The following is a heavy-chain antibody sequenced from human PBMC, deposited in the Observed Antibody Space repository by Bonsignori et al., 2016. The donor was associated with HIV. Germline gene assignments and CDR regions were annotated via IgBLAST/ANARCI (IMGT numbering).Heavy chain of an antibody. CDR2: IIPTLGTA. Sequence: WVRQAPGQGLEWMGGIIPTLGTANYAQKFQGRVTITADESTSTAYMELSSLRSEDTAVYYCARPPHQYYYGSGSLEYFQHWGQGTLVTVSS. V-gene: IGHV1-69*01. CDR3: ARPPHQYYYGSGSLEYFQH. J-gene: IGHJ1*01. D-gene: IGHD3-10*01.